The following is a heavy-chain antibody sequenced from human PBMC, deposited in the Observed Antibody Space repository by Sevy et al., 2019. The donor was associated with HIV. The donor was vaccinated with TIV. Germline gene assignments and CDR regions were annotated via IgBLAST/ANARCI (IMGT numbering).Heavy chain of an antibody. CDR3: ARDPRLGIYYYYCMDV. CDR2: INHSGST. V-gene: IGHV4-34*01. Sequence: SETLSLTCAVYGGSFSGYYWSWIRQPPGKGLEWIGEINHSGSTNYNPSLKSRVTISVDTSKNQFSLKLSSVTAADTAVYYCARDPRLGIYYYYCMDVWGQGTTVTVSS. CDR1: GGSFSGYY. J-gene: IGHJ6*02. D-gene: IGHD7-27*01.